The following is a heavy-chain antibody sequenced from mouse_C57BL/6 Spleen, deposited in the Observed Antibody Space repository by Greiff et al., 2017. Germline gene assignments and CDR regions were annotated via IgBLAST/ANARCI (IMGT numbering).Heavy chain of an antibody. CDR3: ARDWDDYAMDY. CDR1: GYTFTDYN. CDR2: INPNNGGT. V-gene: IGHV1-22*01. J-gene: IGHJ4*01. D-gene: IGHD4-1*01. Sequence: VHVKQSGPELVKPGASVKMSCKASGYTFTDYNMHWVKQSHGKSLEWIGYINPNNGGTSYNQKFKGKATLTVNKSSSTAYMELRSLTSEDSAVXYCARDWDDYAMDYWGQGTSVTVSS.